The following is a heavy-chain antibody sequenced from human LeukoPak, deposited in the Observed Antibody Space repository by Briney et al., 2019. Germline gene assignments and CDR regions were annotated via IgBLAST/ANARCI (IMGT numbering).Heavy chain of an antibody. V-gene: IGHV3-7*03. D-gene: IGHD3-10*02. J-gene: IGHJ4*02. CDR2: ISDGGRAT. CDR1: GYRFSPYW. CDR3: TRENYVPDS. Sequence: GGSLRLSCVASGYRFSPYWMSWVRQTPGKGLEWVASISDGGRATYYVGSVRGRFTISRDDARNSLFLQMNGLRADDTAVYYCTRENYVPDSWGQGTLVTVSS.